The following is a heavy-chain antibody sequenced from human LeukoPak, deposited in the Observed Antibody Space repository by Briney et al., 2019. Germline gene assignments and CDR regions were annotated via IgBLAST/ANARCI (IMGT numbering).Heavy chain of an antibody. Sequence: SETLSLTCTVSGGSISSYYWSWIRQPPGKGLEWIGYIYYSGSTNYNPSLKSRVTISVDTSKNQFSLELSSVTAADTAVYYCARLTTEFDYWGQGTLVTVSS. V-gene: IGHV4-59*01. CDR3: ARLTTEFDY. CDR1: GGSISSYY. CDR2: IYYSGST. D-gene: IGHD4-11*01. J-gene: IGHJ4*02.